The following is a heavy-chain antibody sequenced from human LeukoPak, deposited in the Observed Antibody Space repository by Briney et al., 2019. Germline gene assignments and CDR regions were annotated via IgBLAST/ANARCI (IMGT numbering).Heavy chain of an antibody. CDR2: IYYSGIT. CDR1: GGSISSSSYY. J-gene: IGHJ1*01. D-gene: IGHD3-16*01. Sequence: SETLSLXCTVSGGSISSSSYYWGWIRQPPGKGLEWIGSIYYSGITYYNPSLKSRVTISADTSKNQFSLKLSSVTAADTAVYYCARISYGYFQHWGQGTLVTVSS. V-gene: IGHV4-39*01. CDR3: ARISYGYFQH.